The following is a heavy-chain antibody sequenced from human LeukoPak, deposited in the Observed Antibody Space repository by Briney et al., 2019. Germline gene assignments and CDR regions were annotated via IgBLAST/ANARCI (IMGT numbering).Heavy chain of an antibody. V-gene: IGHV4-38-2*02. Sequence: SETLSLTCTVSGYSISSGYYWGWIRQPPGKGLEWIGSIYHSGSTYYNPSLKSRVTISVDASKNQFSLKLTSVTAADTAMYYCAKSGGYGLIDYWGQGTLVTVSS. CDR2: IYHSGST. D-gene: IGHD1-26*01. CDR1: GYSISSGYY. J-gene: IGHJ4*02. CDR3: AKSGGYGLIDY.